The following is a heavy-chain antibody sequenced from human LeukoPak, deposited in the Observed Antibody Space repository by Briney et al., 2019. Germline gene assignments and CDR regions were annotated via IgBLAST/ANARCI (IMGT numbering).Heavy chain of an antibody. CDR3: ARGKYSYGYHAY. D-gene: IGHD5-18*01. J-gene: IGHJ4*02. Sequence: PSQTLSLTCTVSGGSISSGDYYWSWIRQPPGTGLEWIGYIYYSGSTYYNSSLKSRVTISLDTSKNQFSLKLSSVTATDTAVYYCARGKYSYGYHAYWGQGTLVTVSS. CDR2: IYYSGST. CDR1: GGSISSGDYY. V-gene: IGHV4-30-4*01.